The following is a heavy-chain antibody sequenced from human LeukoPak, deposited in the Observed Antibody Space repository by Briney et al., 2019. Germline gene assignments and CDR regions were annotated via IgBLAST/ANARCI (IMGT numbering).Heavy chain of an antibody. D-gene: IGHD5-12*01. CDR2: IYYSGST. CDR3: ARDPGLPYRGYSGYGEFDP. V-gene: IGHV4-59*01. J-gene: IGHJ5*02. Sequence: SETLSLTCTVSGGSISSYYWSWIRQPPGKGLEWIGYIYYSGSTNYNPSLKSRVTISVDTFKNQFSLKLSSVTAADTAVYYCARDPGLPYRGYSGYGEFDPWGQGTLVTVSS. CDR1: GGSISSYY.